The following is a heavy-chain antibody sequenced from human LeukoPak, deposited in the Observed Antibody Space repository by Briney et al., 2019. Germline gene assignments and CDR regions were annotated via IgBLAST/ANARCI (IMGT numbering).Heavy chain of an antibody. Sequence: SQTLSLTCAISGDSVSSESAAWNWIRQSPSRGLEWLGRTYYRSKWSSGYAESVKGRIAINPDTSKNQFSLQLNSVTPEDTAVYYCARGPSYFQHWGQGTLVTVSS. J-gene: IGHJ1*01. CDR1: GDSVSSESAA. V-gene: IGHV6-1*01. CDR2: TYYRSKWSS. CDR3: ARGPSYFQH.